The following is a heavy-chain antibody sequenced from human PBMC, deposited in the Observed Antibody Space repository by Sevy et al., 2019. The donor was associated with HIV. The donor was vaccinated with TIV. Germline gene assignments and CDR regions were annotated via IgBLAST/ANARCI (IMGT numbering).Heavy chain of an antibody. J-gene: IGHJ6*02. D-gene: IGHD2-2*01. CDR2: IKRDGSEK. CDR3: ARDCNSASCLWGLDV. Sequence: GGSLRLSCAASGFTFSNYWMTWVRQAPGKGLEWVANIKRDGSEKYYVASVKGRFTIPRDNAKNSLYMQMNSLRAEDTAVYYCARDCNSASCLWGLDVWGQGTTVTVSS. V-gene: IGHV3-7*03. CDR1: GFTFSNYW.